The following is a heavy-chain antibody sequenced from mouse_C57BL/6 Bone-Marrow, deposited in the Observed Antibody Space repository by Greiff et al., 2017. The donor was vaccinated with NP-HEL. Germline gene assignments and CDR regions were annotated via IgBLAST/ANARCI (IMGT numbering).Heavy chain of an antibody. V-gene: IGHV5-2*01. CDR3: ARWWLGAMDY. D-gene: IGHD1-1*02. CDR2: INSDGGST. CDR1: EYEFPSHD. Sequence: EVKLMESGGGLVQPGESLKLSCESNEYEFPSHDMSWVRKTPEKRLELVAAINSDGGSTYYPDTMERRLIISRDNTKKALYLQMSSLRSEDTALYYCARWWLGAMDYWGQGTSVTVSS. J-gene: IGHJ4*01.